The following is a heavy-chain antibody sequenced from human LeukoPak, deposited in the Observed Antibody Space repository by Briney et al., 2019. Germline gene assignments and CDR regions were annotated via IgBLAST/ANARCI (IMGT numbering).Heavy chain of an antibody. V-gene: IGHV1-69*04. J-gene: IGHJ4*02. CDR3: ARGPYGDSSDY. Sequence: RGASVKVSCKASGGTFSSYAISWVRQAPGQGLEWMGRIIPILGIANYAQKFQGRVTITADKSTSTAYMELSSLRSEDTAVYYCARGPYGDSSDYWGQGTLVTVSS. CDR2: IIPILGIA. CDR1: GGTFSSYA. D-gene: IGHD4-17*01.